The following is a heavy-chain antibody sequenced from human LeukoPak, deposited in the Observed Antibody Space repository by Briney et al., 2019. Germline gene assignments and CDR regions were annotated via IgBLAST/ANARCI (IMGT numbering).Heavy chain of an antibody. V-gene: IGHV1-69*16. CDR1: GSIFSSHN. CDR3: STPDRGGFSNPFDY. CDR2: LIPLIGTP. Sequence: SVKVSCKTSGSIFSSHNFNWVRHAPGQGLGWMGELIPLIGTPHYAQRFQGRVTFTKDESTSTAYIELTGLKFDDTAIYYCSTPDRGGFSNPFDYWGQGTLVTVSS. D-gene: IGHD2-15*01. J-gene: IGHJ4*02.